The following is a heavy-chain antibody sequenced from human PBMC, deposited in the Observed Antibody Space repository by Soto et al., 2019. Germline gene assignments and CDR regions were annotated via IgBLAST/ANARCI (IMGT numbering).Heavy chain of an antibody. CDR3: AKTLWVTVEPLSYFDY. V-gene: IGHV3-30*18. J-gene: IGHJ4*02. Sequence: GESLKISCAASGFTFSSYGMHWVRQAPGKGLEWVAVISYDGSNKYYADSVKGRFTISRDNSKNTLYLQMNSLRAEDTAVYYCAKTLWVTVEPLSYFDYWGQGTLVTVSS. CDR1: GFTFSSYG. D-gene: IGHD2-21*02. CDR2: ISYDGSNK.